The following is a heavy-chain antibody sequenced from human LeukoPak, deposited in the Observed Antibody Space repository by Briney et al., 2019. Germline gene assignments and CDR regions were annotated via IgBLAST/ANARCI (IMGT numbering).Heavy chain of an antibody. CDR3: ARDMGTQDDAFDI. D-gene: IGHD1-14*01. CDR2: ISSSGSTI. V-gene: IGHV3-11*04. CDR1: GFTFSDYY. J-gene: IGHJ3*02. Sequence: PGGSLRLSCAASGFTFSDYYMSWVRQAPGKGLEWVSYISSSGSTIYYADSVKGRFTISRDNAKNSLYLQMNSLRAEDTAVYYCARDMGTQDDAFDIWGQGTMVTVSS.